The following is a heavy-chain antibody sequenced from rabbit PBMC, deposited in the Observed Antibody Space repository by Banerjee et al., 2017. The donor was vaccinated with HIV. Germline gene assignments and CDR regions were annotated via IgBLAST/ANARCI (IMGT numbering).Heavy chain of an antibody. J-gene: IGHJ4*01. Sequence: QEQLEESGGGLVKPEGSLTLTCTASGFSFSSSYYMCWVRQAPGKGLEWIACIDTSYGNTAYASWAKGRFTISKTSSTSVTLQMTSLTAADTATYFCARGSSTYGYAFNLWGQGTLVTVS. CDR3: ARGSSTYGYAFNL. CDR2: IDTSYGNT. D-gene: IGHD6-1*01. CDR1: GFSFSSSYY. V-gene: IGHV1S45*01.